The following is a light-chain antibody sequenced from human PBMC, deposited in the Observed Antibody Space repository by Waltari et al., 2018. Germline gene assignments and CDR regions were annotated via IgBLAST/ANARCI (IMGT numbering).Light chain of an antibody. CDR1: QSVLSGSTKRNY. CDR2: WAS. CDR3: QQRKIWPPIT. V-gene: IGKV4-1*01. Sequence: DIVMTQSPDSLAVSLGERATINCNSSQSVLSGSTKRNYLAWYQHKPGQPPKLLIYWASTRESGVPDRFSGSGSGTDFTLTISSLQAEDVAVYYCQQRKIWPPITFGQGTRLEIK. J-gene: IGKJ5*01.